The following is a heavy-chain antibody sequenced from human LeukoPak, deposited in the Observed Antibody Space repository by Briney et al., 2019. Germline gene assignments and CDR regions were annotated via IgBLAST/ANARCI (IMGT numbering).Heavy chain of an antibody. J-gene: IGHJ4*02. Sequence: SETLSLTCAVYGGSFSGYYWSWIRQPPGKGLEWIGSIYYSGSTYYNPSLKSRVTISVDTSKNQFSLKLSSVTAADTAVYYCAGNYYDSSGTFDYWGQGTLVTVSS. CDR1: GGSFSGYY. CDR2: IYYSGST. D-gene: IGHD3-22*01. V-gene: IGHV4-34*01. CDR3: AGNYYDSSGTFDY.